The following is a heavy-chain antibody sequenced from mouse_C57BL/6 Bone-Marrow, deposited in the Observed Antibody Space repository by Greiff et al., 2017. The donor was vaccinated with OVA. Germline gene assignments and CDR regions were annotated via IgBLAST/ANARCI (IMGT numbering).Heavy chain of an antibody. CDR3: ARFYYGSSYDYFDY. CDR2: ILPSIGRT. J-gene: IGHJ2*01. Sequence: QVQLKESGSELRSPGSSVKLSCKDFDSEVFPIAYMSWVRQKPGHGFEWIGGILPSIGRTIYGEKFEDKATLDADTLSNTAYLELNSLTSEDSAIYYCARFYYGSSYDYFDYWGQGTTLTVSS. V-gene: IGHV15-2*01. CDR1: DSEVFPIAY. D-gene: IGHD1-1*01.